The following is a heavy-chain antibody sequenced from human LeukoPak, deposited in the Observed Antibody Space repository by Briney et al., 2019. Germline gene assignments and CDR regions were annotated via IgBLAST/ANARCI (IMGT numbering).Heavy chain of an antibody. CDR1: GGSVSSGSYY. Sequence: SETLSLTCTVSGGSVSSGSYYWSWIRQPPGKGLEWIGYIYYSGSTNYNPSLKSRVTISVDTSKNQFSLKLSSVTAADTAVYYCASIYENDYGDYDGNYWGQGTLVTDSS. CDR3: ASIYENDYGDYDGNY. J-gene: IGHJ4*02. CDR2: IYYSGST. D-gene: IGHD4-17*01. V-gene: IGHV4-61*01.